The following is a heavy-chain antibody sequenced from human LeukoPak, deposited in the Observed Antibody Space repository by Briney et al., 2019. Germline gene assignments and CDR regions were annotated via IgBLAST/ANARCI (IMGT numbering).Heavy chain of an antibody. CDR1: GGSFSGYY. CDR2: INHSGST. D-gene: IGHD2-15*01. V-gene: IGHV4-34*01. J-gene: IGHJ6*02. Sequence: PSETLSLTCAVYGGSFSGYYWSWIRQPPGKGLEWIGEINHSGSTNYNPSLKSRVTISVDTSKNQFSLKLSSVTAADTAVYYCARGYCSVGTCPYGMDVWGQGTTVTVSS. CDR3: ARGYCSVGTCPYGMDV.